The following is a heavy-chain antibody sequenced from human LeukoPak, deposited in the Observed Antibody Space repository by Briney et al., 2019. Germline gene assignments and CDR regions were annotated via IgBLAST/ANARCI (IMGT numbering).Heavy chain of an antibody. J-gene: IGHJ3*02. V-gene: IGHV4-31*03. CDR1: GGSISSGGYY. CDR3: ARGISSSWPDAFDI. CDR2: IYYSGST. Sequence: SQTLSLTCTVSGGSISSGGYYWSWLRQHPGTGLEWIGYIYYSGSTYYNPSLKSRVTISVDTSKNQFSLKLSSVTAADTAVYYCARGISSSWPDAFDIWGQGTMVTVSS. D-gene: IGHD6-13*01.